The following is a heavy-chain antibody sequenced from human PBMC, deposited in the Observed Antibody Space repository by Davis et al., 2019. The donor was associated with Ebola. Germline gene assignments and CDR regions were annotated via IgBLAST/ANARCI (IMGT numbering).Heavy chain of an antibody. Sequence: SVKVSCKSSGGTFSSYAISWVRQAPGQGLEWMGRIIPILGIANYAQKFQGRVTITADKSTSTAYMELSSLRSEDTAVYYCARDVDTAMAGDYWGQGTLVTVSS. J-gene: IGHJ4*02. D-gene: IGHD5-18*01. CDR3: ARDVDTAMAGDY. V-gene: IGHV1-69*10. CDR1: GGTFSSYA. CDR2: IIPILGIA.